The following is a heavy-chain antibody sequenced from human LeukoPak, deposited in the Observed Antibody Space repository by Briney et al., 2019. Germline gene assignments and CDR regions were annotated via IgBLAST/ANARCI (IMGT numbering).Heavy chain of an antibody. J-gene: IGHJ4*02. CDR1: GGSISSGVYY. V-gene: IGHV4-31*03. CDR3: ARGILLWSSYYFDY. CDR2: VYYSGST. Sequence: SQTLSLTCTVSGGSISSGVYYWSWIRQHPGKGLEWIGYVYYSGSTYYNPSLKSRVTISRDTPKNQFSLKLSSVTAADTAVYYCARGILLWSSYYFDYWGQGTLVTVSS. D-gene: IGHD3-10*01.